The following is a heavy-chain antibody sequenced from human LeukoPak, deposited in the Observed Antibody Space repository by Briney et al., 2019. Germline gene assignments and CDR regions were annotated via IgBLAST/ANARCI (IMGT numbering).Heavy chain of an antibody. Sequence: SVKVSCKASGGTFSSYAISWVRQAPGQGLEWMGGIIPIFGTANYAQKFQGRVTTTTDESTSTAYMELSSLRSEDTAVYYCARVRPADYYDSSGYYGHFDYWGQGTLVTVSS. CDR2: IIPIFGTA. V-gene: IGHV1-69*05. J-gene: IGHJ4*02. D-gene: IGHD3-22*01. CDR1: GGTFSSYA. CDR3: ARVRPADYYDSSGYYGHFDY.